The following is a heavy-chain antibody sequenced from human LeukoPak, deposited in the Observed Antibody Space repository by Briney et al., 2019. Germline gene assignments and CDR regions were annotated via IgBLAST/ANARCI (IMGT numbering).Heavy chain of an antibody. CDR3: ARGTWSSSIDY. CDR1: GGSISSGDYY. D-gene: IGHD6-6*01. Sequence: SETLSLTCTVSGGSISSGDYYWSWIRQPPGKGLEYIGYIYYSGSTYYNPSLKSRITISVDTSKNQFSLKLSSVTAADTAVYYCARGTWSSSIDYWGQGTLVTVSS. V-gene: IGHV4-30-4*01. CDR2: IYYSGST. J-gene: IGHJ4*02.